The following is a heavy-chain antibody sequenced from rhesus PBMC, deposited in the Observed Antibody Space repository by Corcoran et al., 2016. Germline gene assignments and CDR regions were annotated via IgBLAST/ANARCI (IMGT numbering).Heavy chain of an antibody. CDR1: RGSITDTYYY. CDR2: ILCIGEH. Sequence: QVQLQESGPGLVKPSETLSLTCAVSRGSITDTYYYWSWVRQAPGKGLEWIGYILCIGEHKYNPSFIGRVTISRSTSRNHFFLDLTAVRAADTAVYYCARLDGYSGYSDFGSWGRGVLVTVSS. CDR3: ARLDGYSGYSDFGS. D-gene: IGHD5-30*01. V-gene: IGHV4-122*02. J-gene: IGHJ4*01.